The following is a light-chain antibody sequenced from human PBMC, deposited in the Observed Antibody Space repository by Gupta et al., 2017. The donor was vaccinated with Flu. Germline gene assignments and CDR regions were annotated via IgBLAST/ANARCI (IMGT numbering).Light chain of an antibody. J-gene: IGLJ2*01. CDR2: RNN. Sequence: NSSNVGNQGAAWLQQHQGHPPKLLSYRNNNRPSGISERFSTSRSGNTASLTITGLQPEDEADYYCSAWDSSLSAWVFGGGTKLTVL. CDR1: SSNVGNQG. CDR3: SAWDSSLSAWV. V-gene: IGLV10-54*04.